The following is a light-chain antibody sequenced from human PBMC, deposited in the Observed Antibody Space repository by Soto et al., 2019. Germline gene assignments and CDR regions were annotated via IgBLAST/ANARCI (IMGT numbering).Light chain of an antibody. V-gene: IGKV3-11*01. CDR3: QQRSDWPPRLT. CDR2: DTS. Sequence: EIVLTQSPATLSLSPGERATLSCRASQSVSSYLAWYQQKPGQAPRLLIYDTSNRATGIPARFSGSGSGTDFTLTISRLEPEDFAVYFCQQRSDWPPRLTFGGGTKVEIK. J-gene: IGKJ4*01. CDR1: QSVSSY.